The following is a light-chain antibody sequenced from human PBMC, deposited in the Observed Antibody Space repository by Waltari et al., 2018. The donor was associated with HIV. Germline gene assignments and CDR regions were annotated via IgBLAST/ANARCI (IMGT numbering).Light chain of an antibody. CDR1: QGIGSD. V-gene: IGKV1-27*01. CDR2: AAS. CDR3: QRYDRAPYT. Sequence: DVQMTQSPSSLSASVGDRVAITCRASQGIGSDLAWYQQKPGKVPKLLIYAASTLQSGVTSWFSGSGSVTDFTLTITNLQTEDFSFYYCQRYDRAPYTFGPGTRLELK. J-gene: IGKJ2*01.